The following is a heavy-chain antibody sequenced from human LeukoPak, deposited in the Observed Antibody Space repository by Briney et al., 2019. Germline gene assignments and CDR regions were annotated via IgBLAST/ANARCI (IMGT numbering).Heavy chain of an antibody. Sequence: SETLSLTCTVSGYSISGYYGAWIRQPPGKGLEWIGYIYYSGSTNYNPSLKSRVTISVDTSKNQFSLKLSSVTAADTAVYYCARGYGSGSYYDYWGQGTLVTVSS. CDR3: ARGYGSGSYYDY. CDR1: GYSISGYY. J-gene: IGHJ4*02. CDR2: IYYSGST. V-gene: IGHV4-59*01. D-gene: IGHD3-10*01.